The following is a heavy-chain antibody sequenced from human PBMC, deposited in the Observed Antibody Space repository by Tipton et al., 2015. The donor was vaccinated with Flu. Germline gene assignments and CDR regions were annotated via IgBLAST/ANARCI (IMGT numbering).Heavy chain of an antibody. V-gene: IGHV3-48*03. Sequence: GSLRLSCAASGFTFSSYEMNWVRQAPGKGLEWVSYISSSGSTIYYADSVKGRLTISRDNAKNSLYLQMNSLRAEDTAVYYCARGDFYGDYLDYWGQGTLVTVSS. J-gene: IGHJ4*02. CDR2: ISSSGSTI. CDR3: ARGDFYGDYLDY. D-gene: IGHD4-17*01. CDR1: GFTFSSYE.